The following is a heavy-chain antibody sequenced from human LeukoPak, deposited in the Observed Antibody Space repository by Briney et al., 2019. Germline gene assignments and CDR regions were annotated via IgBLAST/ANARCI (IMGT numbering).Heavy chain of an antibody. D-gene: IGHD2-2*01. V-gene: IGHV5-51*01. Sequence: GESLKISCKGSGYSFTSYWIGWVRQMPGKGLEWMGIIYPGDSDTRYSPSFQGQVTISADKSISTAYLQWSSLKASDTAIYYCARLLGYCSSTSCYYFDYWGQGTLVTVSS. CDR1: GYSFTSYW. CDR3: ARLLGYCSSTSCYYFDY. CDR2: IYPGDSDT. J-gene: IGHJ4*02.